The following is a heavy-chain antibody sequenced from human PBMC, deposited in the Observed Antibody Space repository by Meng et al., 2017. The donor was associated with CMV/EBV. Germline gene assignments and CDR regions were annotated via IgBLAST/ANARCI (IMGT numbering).Heavy chain of an antibody. CDR2: IKQDGSEK. Sequence: GESLKISCAASGFTFSSYWMSWVRQAPGKGLEWVANIKQDGSEKYYVDSVKGRFTISRDNAKNSLYLQMNSLRAEDTAVYYCARGAYSSSSSPLFFGYYYGMDVWGQGTTVIVSS. D-gene: IGHD6-6*01. J-gene: IGHJ6*02. V-gene: IGHV3-7*04. CDR1: GFTFSSYW. CDR3: ARGAYSSSSSPLFFGYYYGMDV.